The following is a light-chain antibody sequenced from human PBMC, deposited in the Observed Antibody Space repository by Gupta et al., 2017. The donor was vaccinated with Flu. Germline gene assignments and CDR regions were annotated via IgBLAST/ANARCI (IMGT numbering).Light chain of an antibody. CDR2: ANT. V-gene: IGLV1-40*01. Sequence: QSVLTQPPSVSGAPGQRVTISCTGSRSNIGAGYDVHWYHQLPGTAPKLLIFANTNRPSGVPDRFSGSTSGTSASLAITGLQVEDEADYYCHSYDRSLSGSGVFGGGTKLIVL. J-gene: IGLJ3*02. CDR3: HSYDRSLSGSGV. CDR1: RSNIGAGYD.